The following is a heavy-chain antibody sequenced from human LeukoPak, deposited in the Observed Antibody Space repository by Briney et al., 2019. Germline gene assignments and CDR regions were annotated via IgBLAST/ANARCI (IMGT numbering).Heavy chain of an antibody. D-gene: IGHD1-26*01. CDR2: INPSGGST. J-gene: IGHJ3*02. V-gene: IGHV1-46*01. Sequence: ASVKVSCKASGYTFTSYYMHWVRQAPGQGLEWMGIINPSGGSTSYAQKFQGRVTMTRDMSTSTVYMELRSLRSDDTAVYYCARGLFGIVGATDAFDIWGQGTMVTVSS. CDR1: GYTFTSYY. CDR3: ARGLFGIVGATDAFDI.